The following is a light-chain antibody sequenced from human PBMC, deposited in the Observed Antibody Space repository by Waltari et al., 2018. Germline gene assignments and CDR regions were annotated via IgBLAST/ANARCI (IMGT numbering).Light chain of an antibody. CDR1: QSISSY. J-gene: IGKJ4*01. Sequence: ESVLTQSPGTLSLSPGERATLSCRASQSISSYLAWYQQKPGQAPRLLFYGGSSRATGIPDRFSGSGSGTDFTLTISRLEPEDFAVYYCQQYGSSPLSFGGGTKVEIK. V-gene: IGKV3-20*01. CDR3: QQYGSSPLS. CDR2: GGS.